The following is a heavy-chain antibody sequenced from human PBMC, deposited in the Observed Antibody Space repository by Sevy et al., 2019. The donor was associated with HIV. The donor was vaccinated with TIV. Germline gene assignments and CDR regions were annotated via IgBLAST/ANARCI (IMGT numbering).Heavy chain of an antibody. CDR1: GFTVSGNY. Sequence: GGYLRLSCEASGFTVSGNYMAWVRLAPGKGLEWVSLIDSGGSTYYADSVKARFTISRDNAKNNLYLQMNHLRTEDTAVYFCARDRYYDASGYYYYHYGMDVWGQGTTVTVSS. CDR3: ARDRYYDASGYYYYHYGMDV. J-gene: IGHJ6*02. D-gene: IGHD3-22*01. V-gene: IGHV3-66*01. CDR2: IDSGGST.